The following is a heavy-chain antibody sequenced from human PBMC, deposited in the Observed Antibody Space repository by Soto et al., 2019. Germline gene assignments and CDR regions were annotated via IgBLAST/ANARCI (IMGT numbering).Heavy chain of an antibody. D-gene: IGHD2-2*01. Sequence: QVQLVESGGGVVQPGRSLRLSCAASGFTFSSYAMHWVRQAPGKGLEWVAVISYDGSNKYYADSVKGRFTISRDNSKNXXYLQMNSLRAEDTAVYYCARQGRYCISTSCYALDYWGQGTLVTVSS. V-gene: IGHV3-30-3*01. J-gene: IGHJ4*02. CDR3: ARQGRYCISTSCYALDY. CDR2: ISYDGSNK. CDR1: GFTFSSYA.